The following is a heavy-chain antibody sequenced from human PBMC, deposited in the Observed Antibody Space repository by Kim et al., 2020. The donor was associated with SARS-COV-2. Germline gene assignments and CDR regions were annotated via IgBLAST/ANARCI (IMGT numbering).Heavy chain of an antibody. V-gene: IGHV4-30-2*01. CDR3: ARDHYYGSGTTRGDYYYGMDV. D-gene: IGHD3-10*01. CDR1: GGSISSGGYS. CDR2: IYHSGST. J-gene: IGHJ6*02. Sequence: SETLSLTCAVSGGSISSGGYSWSWIRQPPGKGLEWIGYIYHSGSTYYNPSLKSRVTISVDRSKNQFSLKLSSVTAADTAVYYCARDHYYGSGTTRGDYYYGMDVWGQGTTVTVSS.